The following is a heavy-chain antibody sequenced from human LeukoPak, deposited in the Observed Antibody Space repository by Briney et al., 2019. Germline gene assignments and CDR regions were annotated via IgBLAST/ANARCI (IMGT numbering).Heavy chain of an antibody. J-gene: IGHJ6*03. V-gene: IGHV1-18*01. CDR3: ARAPGEYSSSWYIPYYYYYYMDV. Sequence: ASVKVSCKASGYTFTSYGISWVRQAPGQGLEWMGWISPDNDNTNYAQNLQDRVTMTTDTSTSTAYMELRSLRSDDTAVYYCARAPGEYSSSWYIPYYYYYYMDVWGKGTTVTVSS. CDR2: ISPDNDNT. CDR1: GYTFTSYG. D-gene: IGHD6-13*01.